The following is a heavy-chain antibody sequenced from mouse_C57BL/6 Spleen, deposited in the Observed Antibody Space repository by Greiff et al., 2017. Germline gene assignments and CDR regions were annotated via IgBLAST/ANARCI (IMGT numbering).Heavy chain of an antibody. CDR3: GSGSSYDAMDY. V-gene: IGHV1-82*01. J-gene: IGHJ4*01. D-gene: IGHD1-1*01. CDR2: IYPGDGDT. CDR1: GYAFSSSW. Sequence: VQLVESGPELVKPGASVKISCKASGYAFSSSWMNWVKQRPGKGLEWIGRIYPGDGDTNYNGKFKGKATLTADKSSSTAYMQLSSLTSEDSAVYFCGSGSSYDAMDYWGQGTSVTVSS.